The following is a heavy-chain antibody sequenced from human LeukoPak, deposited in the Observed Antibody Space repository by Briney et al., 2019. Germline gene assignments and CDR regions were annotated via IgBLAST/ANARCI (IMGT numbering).Heavy chain of an antibody. J-gene: IGHJ3*01. D-gene: IGHD3-9*01. CDR2: ISGSGGST. Sequence: GGSLRLSCAASGFTFSSYAMSWVRQAPGKGLEWVSAISGSGGSTYYADSVKGRFTISGDNSKNTLYLQMNSLRAEDTAVYYCAKAYYDILTGYYSWGQGTMVTVSS. V-gene: IGHV3-23*01. CDR1: GFTFSSYA. CDR3: AKAYYDILTGYYS.